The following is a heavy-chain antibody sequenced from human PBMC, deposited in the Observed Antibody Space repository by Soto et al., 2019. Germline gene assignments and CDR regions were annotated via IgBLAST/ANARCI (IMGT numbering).Heavy chain of an antibody. CDR2: ISTYNGNT. D-gene: IGHD3-10*01. Sequence: QVQLVQSGAEVKKPGASVKVSCKASGYTFTSYGISWVRQAPGQGLEWMGWISTYNGNTNYAQKLQGRVTMTTDTSTSTAYVELRSLRFDNTAVYYCARVQGRVRGVPGAFDIWGQGTMVTVSS. J-gene: IGHJ3*02. V-gene: IGHV1-18*01. CDR1: GYTFTSYG. CDR3: ARVQGRVRGVPGAFDI.